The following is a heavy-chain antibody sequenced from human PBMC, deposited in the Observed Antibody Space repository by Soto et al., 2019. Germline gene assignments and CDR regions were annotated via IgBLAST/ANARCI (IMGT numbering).Heavy chain of an antibody. Sequence: GGSLRLSCAASGFTFSSYAMHWVRQAPGKGLEWVAVISYDGSNKYYADSVKGRFTISRDNSKNTLYLQMNSLRAEDTAVYYCAREGPWGQGTLVTVAS. CDR3: AREGP. CDR2: ISYDGSNK. V-gene: IGHV3-30-3*01. CDR1: GFTFSSYA. J-gene: IGHJ5*02.